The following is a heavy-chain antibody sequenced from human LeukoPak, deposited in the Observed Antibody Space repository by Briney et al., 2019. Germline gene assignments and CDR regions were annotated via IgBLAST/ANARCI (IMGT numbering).Heavy chain of an antibody. Sequence: KTSETPSLTCTVSGGSISSSSYYWGWIRQPPGKGLDWIGNIYYSGSTYYNPSLKSRVTISVDTSKNQFSLKLTSVTAADTAVYYCARNNIGTRTYDYWGQGTLVTVSS. CDR1: GGSISSSSYY. V-gene: IGHV4-39*01. J-gene: IGHJ4*02. CDR3: ARNNIGTRTYDY. D-gene: IGHD1/OR15-1a*01. CDR2: IYYSGST.